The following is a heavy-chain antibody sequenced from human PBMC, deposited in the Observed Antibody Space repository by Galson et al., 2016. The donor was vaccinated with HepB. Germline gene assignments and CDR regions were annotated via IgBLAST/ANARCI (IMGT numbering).Heavy chain of an antibody. J-gene: IGHJ4*02. CDR3: AGDPVADYYFDY. V-gene: IGHV3-30*09. CDR1: GFTFSSSS. CDR2: LSSDGAYN. Sequence: SLRLSCAASGFTFSSSSMHWVRQAPGKGPEWVSFLSSDGAYNSYADSVKGRFVISRDNSKNTLYLRIYSLRPEDTAVYYCAGDPVADYYFDYWGQGTLVTVSS. D-gene: IGHD6-19*01.